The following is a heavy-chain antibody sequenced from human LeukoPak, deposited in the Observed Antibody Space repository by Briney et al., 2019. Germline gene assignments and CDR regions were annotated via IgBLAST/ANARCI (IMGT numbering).Heavy chain of an antibody. CDR2: ISYDGSNK. V-gene: IGHV3-30*18. CDR3: AKAYSSSWYGNWFDP. Sequence: GGSLRLSCAASGFTFSNYAMSWVRQAPGKGLEWVAVISYDGSNKYYADSVKGRFTISRDNSKNTLYLQMNSLRAEDTAVYYCAKAYSSSWYGNWFDPWGQGTLVTVSS. D-gene: IGHD6-13*01. J-gene: IGHJ5*02. CDR1: GFTFSNYA.